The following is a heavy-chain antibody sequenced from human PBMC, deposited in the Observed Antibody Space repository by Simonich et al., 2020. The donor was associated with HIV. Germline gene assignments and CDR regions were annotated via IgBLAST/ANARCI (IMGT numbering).Heavy chain of an antibody. D-gene: IGHD7-27*01. CDR2: IHPNRGGT. CDR1: GYYYTAYY. Sequence: QVQLVQSGAEVRKPGALVKVICKASGYYYTAYYIHWVRQAPGQGLELMGRIHPNRGGTNYAQNFQGKVTMTRDTSISTAYMELSRLRSDDTAVYYCARGLTGYAFDIWGQGTMVTVSS. CDR3: ARGLTGYAFDI. J-gene: IGHJ3*02. V-gene: IGHV1-2*06.